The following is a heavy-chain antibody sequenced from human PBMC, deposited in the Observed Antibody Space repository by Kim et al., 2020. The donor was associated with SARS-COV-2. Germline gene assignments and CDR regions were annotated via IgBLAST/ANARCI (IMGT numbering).Heavy chain of an antibody. CDR2: IIPILGIA. D-gene: IGHD5-12*01. J-gene: IGHJ6*02. CDR1: GRTFSSYA. CDR3: ARSPYSGYDEDYYYGMDV. Sequence: SVKVSCKASGRTFSSYAISWVRQAPGQGLEWMGRIIPILGIANYAQKFQGRVTITADKSTRTAYLELRSLRSEDTAVYYCARSPYSGYDEDYYYGMDVWGQGTTVTVSS. V-gene: IGHV1-69*04.